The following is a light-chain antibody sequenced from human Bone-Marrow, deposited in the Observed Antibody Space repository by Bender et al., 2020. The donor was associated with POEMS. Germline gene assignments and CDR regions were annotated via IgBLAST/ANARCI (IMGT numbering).Light chain of an antibody. CDR3: SSYAGSNTLV. J-gene: IGLJ2*01. Sequence: QSALTQPASVSGSPGQSITISCTGTSSDVGAYNYVSWYQQHPGKAPKVMIYDVSKRPSGVSNRFSASKSGNSASLTISGLLAEDEADYYCSSYAGSNTLVFGGGTKLTVL. CDR1: SSDVGAYNY. CDR2: DVS. V-gene: IGLV2-23*02.